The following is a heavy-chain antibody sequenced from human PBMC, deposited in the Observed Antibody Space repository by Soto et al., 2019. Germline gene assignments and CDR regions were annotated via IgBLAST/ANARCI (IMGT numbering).Heavy chain of an antibody. Sequence: GGSLRLSCAVSGFTSDYYGMHWVRQAPGKGLEWVSGIIWIPGNTGYADSVRGRFTISRDIAKRSLYLQMNSLRLDDTALYYCVKDLVPGGADFWGQGIQVTSPQ. CDR1: GFTSDYYG. V-gene: IGHV3-9*02. D-gene: IGHD3-16*01. J-gene: IGHJ4*02. CDR2: IIWIPGNT. CDR3: VKDLVPGGADF.